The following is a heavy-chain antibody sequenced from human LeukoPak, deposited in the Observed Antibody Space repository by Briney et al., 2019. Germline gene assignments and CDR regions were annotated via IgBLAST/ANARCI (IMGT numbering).Heavy chain of an antibody. CDR2: INHSGST. CDR3: ARPYCSAGNCYSNFDS. V-gene: IGHV4-34*01. D-gene: IGHD2-15*01. Sequence: SETLSLPCTVSGGSLSSGGYYWSWVPQPPGKGLGWIGEINHSGSTNYNPSLKSRVTISVDTSKKQFSLKLSSVTAADTAVYYCARPYCSAGNCYSNFDSWGQGTLVTVSS. CDR1: GGSLSSGGYY. J-gene: IGHJ4*02.